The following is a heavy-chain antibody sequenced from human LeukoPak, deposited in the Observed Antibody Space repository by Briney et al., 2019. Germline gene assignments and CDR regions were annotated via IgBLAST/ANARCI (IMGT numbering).Heavy chain of an antibody. D-gene: IGHD6-13*01. J-gene: IGHJ3*02. Sequence: ASVRVSCKASGYTFTNYDINWVRQATGQGLEWMGWINPNSGYTGYAQKFQGRVTVTRDTSISTAYMDLSSLRSEDTAGYYCARGNRLYSSSWSSLAFDIWGQGTMVTVSS. CDR3: ARGNRLYSSSWSSLAFDI. CDR1: GYTFTNYD. CDR2: INPNSGYT. V-gene: IGHV1-8*01.